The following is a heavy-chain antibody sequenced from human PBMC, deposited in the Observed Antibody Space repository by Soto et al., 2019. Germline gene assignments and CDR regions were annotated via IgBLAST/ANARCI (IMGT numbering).Heavy chain of an antibody. CDR3: AKDSSVTAAGSGGWFDP. J-gene: IGHJ5*02. D-gene: IGHD6-13*01. V-gene: IGHV3-30*18. CDR1: GFDFNTYG. Sequence: QVQLVESGGGVVQPGRSLRLSCAASGFDFNTYGLHWVRQAPGKGLEWVAAISFDGGSQYYAESVKGRFTISRDKSNSTLYLQMNSLGAEDTATYFCAKDSSVTAAGSGGWFDPWGPGTLVIVS. CDR2: ISFDGGSQ.